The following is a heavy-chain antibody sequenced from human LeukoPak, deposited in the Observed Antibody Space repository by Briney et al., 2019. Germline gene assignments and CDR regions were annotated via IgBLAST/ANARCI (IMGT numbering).Heavy chain of an antibody. Sequence: AGGSLRLSCAASGFTFSSNWMSWVRQAPGKGLEWVANIRKDGSDKYYMDSVKGRFTISRDNAKNSLSLQMNSLRVEDTAVYYCARDRDCGDGGCYPHFDYWGQGVRVTVSS. J-gene: IGHJ4*02. CDR1: GFTFSSNW. CDR3: ARDRDCGDGGCYPHFDY. D-gene: IGHD2-15*01. CDR2: IRKDGSDK. V-gene: IGHV3-7*01.